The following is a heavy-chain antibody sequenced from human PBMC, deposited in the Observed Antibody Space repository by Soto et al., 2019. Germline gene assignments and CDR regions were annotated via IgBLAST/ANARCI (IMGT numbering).Heavy chain of an antibody. V-gene: IGHV1-46*01. CDR3: ARNLAAGDY. D-gene: IGHD6-13*01. CDR1: GYTFTNSY. CDR2: LNPNGGST. J-gene: IGHJ4*02. Sequence: QVQLVQSGAEVKKPGASVKVSCKASGYTFTNSYIPWVRQAPGQGLEWMALLNPNGGSTNYAQNFQGRVTVTRDTSTSTVYMELTSLTSEDTAVYYCARNLAAGDYWGQGTLVTVSS.